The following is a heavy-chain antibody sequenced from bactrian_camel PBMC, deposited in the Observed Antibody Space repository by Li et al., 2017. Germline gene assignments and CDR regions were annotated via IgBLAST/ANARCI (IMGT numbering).Heavy chain of an antibody. CDR1: GFTFSIST. CDR2: IYTGGVST. J-gene: IGHJ6*01. Sequence: HVQLVESGGGLVQPGGSLRLSCAASGFTFSISTITWVRQAPGKGLEWVSSIYTGGVSTYYGDSVKGRFTISKDIAKNTVYLQMNSLKPDDTAVYYCAADHESRAVPGYWGQGTQVTVS. V-gene: IGHV3S7*01. CDR3: AADHESRAVPGY.